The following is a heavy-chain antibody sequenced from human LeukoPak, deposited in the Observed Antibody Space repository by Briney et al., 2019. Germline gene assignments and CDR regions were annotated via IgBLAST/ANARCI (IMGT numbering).Heavy chain of an antibody. CDR2: INHSGST. J-gene: IGHJ3*02. CDR1: GGSFSGYY. V-gene: IGHV4-34*01. D-gene: IGHD3-10*01. Sequence: SETLSLTCAVYGGSFSGYYWSWIRQPPGKGLEWIGEINHSGSTNYNLSLKSRVTISVDTSKNQFSLKLSSVTAADTAVYYCAGYTYYYGSGSSLDAFDIWGQGTMVTVSS. CDR3: AGYTYYYGSGSSLDAFDI.